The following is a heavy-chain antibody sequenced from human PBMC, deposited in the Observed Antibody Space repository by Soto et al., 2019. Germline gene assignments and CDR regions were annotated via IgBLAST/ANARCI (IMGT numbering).Heavy chain of an antibody. CDR3: ARVVWGSVDY. D-gene: IGHD3-16*01. V-gene: IGHV3-30-3*01. Sequence: QVQLVESGGGVVQPGRSLRLSCAASGFTFSSYAMHWVRQAPGKGLEWVAVISYDGSNKYYADSVKGRFTISRDNSKNTLYLQMNSLRAEDTAVYYCARVVWGSVDYWGQGTLVTVSS. J-gene: IGHJ4*02. CDR1: GFTFSSYA. CDR2: ISYDGSNK.